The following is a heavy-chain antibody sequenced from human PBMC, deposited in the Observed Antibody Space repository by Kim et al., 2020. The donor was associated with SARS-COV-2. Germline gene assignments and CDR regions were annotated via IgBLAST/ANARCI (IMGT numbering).Heavy chain of an antibody. J-gene: IGHJ1*01. CDR1: GFTFSSNY. CDR3: ARGGGFEH. D-gene: IGHD5-12*01. V-gene: IGHV3-66*01. CDR2: ICSGGST. Sequence: GGSLRLSCAASGFTFSSNYMHWVRQAPGKGLEWVSVICSGGSTYYSAASEERCTIISSDSTKTTQYLQINILRAEATAVYCCARGGGFEHW.